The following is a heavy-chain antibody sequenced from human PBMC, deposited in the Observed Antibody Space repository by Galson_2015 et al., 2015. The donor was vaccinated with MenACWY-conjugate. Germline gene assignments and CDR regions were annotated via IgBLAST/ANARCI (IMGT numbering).Heavy chain of an antibody. CDR3: AREVTMIVVVITYYFDY. CDR1: GDSVSSNSAA. D-gene: IGHD3-22*01. CDR2: TYYRSKWYN. J-gene: IGHJ4*02. Sequence: CAISGDSVSSNSAAWNWIRQSPSRGLEWLGRTYYRSKWYNDYAVSVKSRITINPDTSKNQFSLQLNSVIPEDTAVYYCAREVTMIVVVITYYFDYWGQGTLVTVSS. V-gene: IGHV6-1*01.